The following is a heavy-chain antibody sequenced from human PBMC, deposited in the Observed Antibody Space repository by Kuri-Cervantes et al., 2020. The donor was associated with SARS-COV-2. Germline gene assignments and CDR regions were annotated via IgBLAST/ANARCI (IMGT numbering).Heavy chain of an antibody. CDR1: GFTFSSYW. D-gene: IGHD3-16*01. J-gene: IGHJ4*02. V-gene: IGHV3-74*01. Sequence: GESLKISCAASGFTFSSYWMHWVRQAPGKGLVWVSRINSDGSSTSYADSVKGRFTVSRDNAKNSLYLQMNSLRAEDTALYYCAKETIGFDYWGQGTLVTVSS. CDR2: INSDGSST. CDR3: AKETIGFDY.